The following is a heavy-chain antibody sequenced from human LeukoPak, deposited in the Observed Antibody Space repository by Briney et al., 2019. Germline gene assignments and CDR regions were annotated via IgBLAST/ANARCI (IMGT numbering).Heavy chain of an antibody. J-gene: IGHJ4*02. D-gene: IGHD3-9*01. CDR2: INHSGST. CDR3: ARGSVLTGYFDY. Sequence: PSETLSLTCAVYGGSFSGYYWSWIRQPPGKGLEWIGEINHSGSTNYNPSLKSRVTISVDTSKNQFSRKLSSVTAADTAVYYCARGSVLTGYFDYWGQGTLVTVSS. CDR1: GGSFSGYY. V-gene: IGHV4-34*01.